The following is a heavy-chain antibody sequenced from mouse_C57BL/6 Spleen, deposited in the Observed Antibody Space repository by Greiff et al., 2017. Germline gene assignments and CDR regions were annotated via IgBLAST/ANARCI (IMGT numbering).Heavy chain of an antibody. CDR3: ARWNSIYAMDY. D-gene: IGHD2-10*02. CDR2: INPNNGGT. Sequence: EVQLQQSGPELVKPGASVKISCKASGYTFTDYYMNWVKQSHGKSLEWIGDINPNNGGTSYNQKFKGKATLTVDQSSSTAYMELRSLTSEDSAVYYCARWNSIYAMDYWGQGTSVTVSS. CDR1: GYTFTDYY. V-gene: IGHV1-26*01. J-gene: IGHJ4*01.